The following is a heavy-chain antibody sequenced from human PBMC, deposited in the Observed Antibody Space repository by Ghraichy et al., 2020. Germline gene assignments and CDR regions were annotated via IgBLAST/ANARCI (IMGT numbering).Heavy chain of an antibody. V-gene: IGHV4-34*01. D-gene: IGHD3-3*01. Sequence: SETLSLTCAVYGGSFSGYYWSWIRQPPGKGLEWIGEINHSGSTNYNPSLKSRVTISVDTSKNQFSLKLSSVTAADTAVYYCARGVRRITIFGVVISRYYYYYMDVWGKGTTVTVSS. CDR1: GGSFSGYY. CDR2: INHSGST. CDR3: ARGVRRITIFGVVISRYYYYYMDV. J-gene: IGHJ6*03.